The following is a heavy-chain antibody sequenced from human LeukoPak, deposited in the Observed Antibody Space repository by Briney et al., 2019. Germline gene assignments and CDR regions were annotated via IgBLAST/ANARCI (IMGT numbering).Heavy chain of an antibody. D-gene: IGHD5-18*01. CDR1: RFTFNSYA. J-gene: IGHJ5*02. V-gene: IGHV4-59*01. CDR3: ARDKAHSYGRYFDP. Sequence: GSLRLSCAASRFTFNSYAMSWVRQAPGKGLEWIGHISYGNTDYNPSLKSRVTISVDTSKNQFSLKLTSVTAADTAVYYCARDKAHSYGRYFDPWGQGALVIVSS. CDR2: ISYGNT.